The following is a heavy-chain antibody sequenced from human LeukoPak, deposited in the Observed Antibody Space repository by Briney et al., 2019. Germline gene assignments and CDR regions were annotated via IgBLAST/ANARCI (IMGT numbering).Heavy chain of an antibody. D-gene: IGHD4-23*01. CDR1: GYSFTTYW. CDR3: ASVAPDYGGNSGFDY. V-gene: IGHV5-51*01. Sequence: GESLKISCKGSGYSFTTYWIAWVRQMPGKGLEWMGIIYPGDSDSTYSPSFQGQVTISADKSISTAYLQWSSLKASDTAMYYCASVAPDYGGNSGFDYWGQGTLVTVSS. J-gene: IGHJ4*02. CDR2: IYPGDSDS.